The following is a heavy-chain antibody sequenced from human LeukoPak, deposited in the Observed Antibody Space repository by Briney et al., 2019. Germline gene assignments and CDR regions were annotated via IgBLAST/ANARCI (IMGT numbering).Heavy chain of an antibody. CDR1: GYTFTSYY. CDR2: INPSGGST. J-gene: IGHJ3*02. D-gene: IGHD1-1*01. V-gene: IGHV1-46*01. Sequence: ASVKVSCKASGYTFTSYYMHWVRQAPGQGLEWMGIINPSGGSTSYAQKFQGRVTMTRDTSTSTVYMELSSLRSEDTAVYYCAREWGGYNWNDENASDIWGQGTMVTVSS. CDR3: AREWGGYNWNDENASDI.